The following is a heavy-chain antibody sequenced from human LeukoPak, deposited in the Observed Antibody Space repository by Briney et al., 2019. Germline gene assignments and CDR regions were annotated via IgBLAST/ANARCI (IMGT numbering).Heavy chain of an antibody. CDR3: ARDSSGMVVAATPGYYGMDV. CDR1: GYTFTSYA. CDR2: INTNTGNP. D-gene: IGHD2-15*01. J-gene: IGHJ6*02. Sequence: ASVKVSCKASGYTFTSYAMNWVRQAPGQWLEWMGWINTNTGNPTYAQGFTGRFVFSLDTSVSTAYLQISSLKAEDTAVYYCARDSSGMVVAATPGYYGMDVWGQGTTVTVSS. V-gene: IGHV7-4-1*02.